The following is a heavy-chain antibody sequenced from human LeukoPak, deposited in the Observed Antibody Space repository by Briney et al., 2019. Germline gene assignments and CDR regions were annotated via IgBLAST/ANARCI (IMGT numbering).Heavy chain of an antibody. CDR3: ARSKWFGEYSNWFDP. V-gene: IGHV3-7*01. Sequence: GGSLRLSCAAYGFTFSSYWMSWDRQAPGKGLEWVANIKQDGSEKYYVDSVKGRFTISRDNAKNSLYLQMNSLRAEDTAVYYCARSKWFGEYSNWFDPWGQGTLVTVSS. CDR1: GFTFSSYW. D-gene: IGHD3-10*01. CDR2: IKQDGSEK. J-gene: IGHJ5*02.